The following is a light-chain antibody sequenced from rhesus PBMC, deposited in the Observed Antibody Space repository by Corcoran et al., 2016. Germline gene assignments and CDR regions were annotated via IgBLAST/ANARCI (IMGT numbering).Light chain of an antibody. CDR1: QGISSY. Sequence: DIQMSQSPSSLSASVGDRVTITCRASQGISSYLNWYQKKPGKAPKLLIYYANSLASGVPSRFSGSGSGTDFTLTISSLQPEDVATYYCQQGNSNPFTCGPGTKLDIK. J-gene: IGKJ3*01. CDR2: YAN. CDR3: QQGNSNPFT. V-gene: IGKV1-32*02.